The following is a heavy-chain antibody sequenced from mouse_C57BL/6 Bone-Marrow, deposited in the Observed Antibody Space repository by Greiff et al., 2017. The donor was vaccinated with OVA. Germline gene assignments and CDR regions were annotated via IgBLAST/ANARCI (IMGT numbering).Heavy chain of an antibody. J-gene: IGHJ3*01. D-gene: IGHD1-1*01. CDR1: GYTFTSYW. Sequence: VQLQQPGAELVMPGASVKLSCKASGYTFTSYWMHWVKQRPGQGLEWIGEIDPSDSYTNYNQKFKGKSTLTVDKSSSTAYMQLSSLTSEDSAVYYCARRNYYYGSSPWFAYGGQGTLVTVSA. CDR3: ARRNYYYGSSPWFAY. CDR2: IDPSDSYT. V-gene: IGHV1-69*01.